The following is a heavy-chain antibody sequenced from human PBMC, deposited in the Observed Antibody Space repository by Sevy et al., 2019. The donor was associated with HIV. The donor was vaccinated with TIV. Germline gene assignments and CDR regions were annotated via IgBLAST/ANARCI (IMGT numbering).Heavy chain of an antibody. CDR2: IYYNGNT. V-gene: IGHV4-59*01. CDR3: ARGSDSSSWDTFDY. CDR1: GGSISSYY. Sequence: SETLSLTCTVSGGSISSYYWSWIRQPPGKGLEWIGYIYYNGNTIYNPSLKSRVTISVDTSKKQFSLGLTSVTAADTALYYCARGSDSSSWDTFDYWGQGTLVTVSS. J-gene: IGHJ4*02. D-gene: IGHD6-13*01.